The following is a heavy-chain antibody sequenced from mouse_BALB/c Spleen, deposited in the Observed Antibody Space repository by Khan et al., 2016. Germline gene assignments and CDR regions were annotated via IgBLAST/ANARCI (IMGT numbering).Heavy chain of an antibody. Sequence: QVQLQQSGAELMKPGASVKISCKATGYTFSRYWIEWVKERPGHGLVWFGEMLPGSGSTDYNEKFKGKATFTAETSSNTAYIQLSGLTSEDSAVYYGARGAYWGQETLITVSA. CDR1: GYTFSRYW. V-gene: IGHV1-9*01. CDR3: ARGAY. CDR2: MLPGSGST. J-gene: IGHJ3*01.